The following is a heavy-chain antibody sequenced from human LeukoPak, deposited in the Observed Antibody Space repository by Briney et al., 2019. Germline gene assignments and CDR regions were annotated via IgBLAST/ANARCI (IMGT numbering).Heavy chain of an antibody. CDR2: ISGSGGST. J-gene: IGHJ3*02. D-gene: IGHD5-12*01. Sequence: PGGSLRLSCVASGFTFSSYAMSWVRQAPGKGLEWVSAISGSGGSTYYADSVKGRFTISRDNSKNTVYLQMNSLRAEDTAVYYCAKGGGWLIAGDAFDIWGQGTMVTVSS. CDR3: AKGGGWLIAGDAFDI. CDR1: GFTFSSYA. V-gene: IGHV3-23*01.